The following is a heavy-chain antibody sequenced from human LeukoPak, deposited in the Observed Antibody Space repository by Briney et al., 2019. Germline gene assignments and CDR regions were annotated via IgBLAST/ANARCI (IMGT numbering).Heavy chain of an antibody. CDR3: ARENLEYGDCAIDY. J-gene: IGHJ4*02. Sequence: GGSLRLSCAASGFIFTKYDMHWVRHVTGRGLEWVSGIDRDGVTYYSDSVKGRFTMSRENGENSVYLQLNSLRAGDTAVYFCARENLEYGDCAIDYWGQGILVTVSS. CDR2: IDRDGVT. CDR1: GFIFTKYD. V-gene: IGHV3-13*01. D-gene: IGHD2-21*02.